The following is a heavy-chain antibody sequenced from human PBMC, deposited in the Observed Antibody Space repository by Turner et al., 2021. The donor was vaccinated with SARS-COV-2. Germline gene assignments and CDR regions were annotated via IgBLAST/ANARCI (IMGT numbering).Heavy chain of an antibody. CDR1: GFGFSRYA. CDR3: AKGGTGNYGVSDY. CDR2: LRGTGSST. J-gene: IGHJ4*02. D-gene: IGHD2-8*02. V-gene: IGHV3-23*01. Sequence: EVQLLESGGDLIQPGGSLTLSCDASGFGFSRYAMNWVRQAPGKGLEWISALRGTGSSTFYADSVRGRFTISRDNYKTTLYLQMNSLRVDDTAIYYCAKGGTGNYGVSDYWGQGTLVTVSA.